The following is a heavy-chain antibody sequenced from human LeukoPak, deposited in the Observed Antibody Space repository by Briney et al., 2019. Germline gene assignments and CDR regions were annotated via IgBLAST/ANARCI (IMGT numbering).Heavy chain of an antibody. CDR1: GGSMSNYY. CDR3: ARGGPRLYYYYMDV. Sequence: PSETLSLTCSVSGGSMSNYYWSWIRQPPGKGLGWIGYIYYSGNTHYNPSLKSRVTISVDTSKNQFSLNLRSVTAADTAMYYCARGGPRLYYYYMDVWGKGTTVTISS. J-gene: IGHJ6*03. V-gene: IGHV4-59*01. CDR2: IYYSGNT. D-gene: IGHD3-22*01.